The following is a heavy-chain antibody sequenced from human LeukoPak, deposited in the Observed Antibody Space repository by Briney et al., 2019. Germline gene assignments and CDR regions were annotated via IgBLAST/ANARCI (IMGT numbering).Heavy chain of an antibody. CDR1: GGSISSYY. J-gene: IGHJ4*02. D-gene: IGHD3-16*01. V-gene: IGHV4-59*01. Sequence: SETLSLTCTVSGGSISSYYWSWIRQPPGKGLEWIGYIYHTGHTEYNPSLKSRVSISLDTSKSQFSLKLSSVTAADTAVYYCARHRFGHLFDTWGQGTLVTVSS. CDR3: ARHRFGHLFDT. CDR2: IYHTGHT.